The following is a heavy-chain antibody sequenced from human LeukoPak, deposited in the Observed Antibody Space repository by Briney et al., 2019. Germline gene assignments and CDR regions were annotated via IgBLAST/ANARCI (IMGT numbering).Heavy chain of an antibody. J-gene: IGHJ4*02. D-gene: IGHD3-3*01. CDR3: ARSGSGYFTTYDY. CDR1: GYTFTGYY. Sequence: ASVKVSXKASGYTFTGYYMHWVRQAPGQGLEWMGWINPNSGGTNYAQKFQGRVTMTRDTSISTAYMELSRLRSDDTAVYYCARSGSGYFTTYDYWGQGTLVTVPS. CDR2: INPNSGGT. V-gene: IGHV1-2*02.